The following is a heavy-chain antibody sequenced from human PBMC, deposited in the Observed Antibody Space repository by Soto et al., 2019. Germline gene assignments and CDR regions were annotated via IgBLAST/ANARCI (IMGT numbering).Heavy chain of an antibody. CDR3: ASIVDIVATIWYDYGEPRPDY. V-gene: IGHV4-39*01. J-gene: IGHJ4*02. CDR1: GGSISSSSYY. Sequence: SETLSLTCTVSGGSISSSSYYWGWIRQPPGKGLEWIGSIYYSGSTYYNPSLKSRVTISVDTSKNQFSLKLSSVTAADTAVYYCASIVDIVATIWYDYGEPRPDYWGQGTLVTVSS. D-gene: IGHD5-12*01. CDR2: IYYSGST.